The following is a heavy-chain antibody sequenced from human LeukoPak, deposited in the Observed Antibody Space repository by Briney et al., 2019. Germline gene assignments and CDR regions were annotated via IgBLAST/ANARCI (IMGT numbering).Heavy chain of an antibody. CDR1: GGSISSSSSY. Sequence: PSETLSLTCTVSGGSISSSSSYWGWIRQPPGKGLEWIGSVYYTGSTYYNPSLKSRVTISVDTSNNQFSLRLTTVTAADTAVYYCGRHGGGWYLEDWGQGTLVTVSS. D-gene: IGHD6-19*01. CDR3: GRHGGGWYLED. CDR2: VYYTGST. V-gene: IGHV4-39*01. J-gene: IGHJ4*02.